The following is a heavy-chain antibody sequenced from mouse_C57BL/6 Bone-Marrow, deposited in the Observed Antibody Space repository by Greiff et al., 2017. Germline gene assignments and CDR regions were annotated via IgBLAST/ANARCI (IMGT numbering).Heavy chain of an antibody. CDR3: ARQGYYYGSQTPYAMDY. V-gene: IGHV5-6*02. CDR1: GFTFSSYG. J-gene: IGHJ4*01. D-gene: IGHD1-1*01. Sequence: DVKLVESGGDLVKPGGSLQLSCAASGFTFSSYGMSWVRQTPDKRLAWVATLSSGGRYTYYPDSVKGRFTISRDNAKNTLYLQMSSLKSEDTAMYYCARQGYYYGSQTPYAMDYWGQGTSVTVSS. CDR2: LSSGGRYT.